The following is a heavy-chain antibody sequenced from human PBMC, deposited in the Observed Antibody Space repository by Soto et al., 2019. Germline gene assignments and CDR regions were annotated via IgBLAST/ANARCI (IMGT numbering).Heavy chain of an antibody. V-gene: IGHV3-23*01. CDR2: FRTSGDGGTT. D-gene: IGHD3-10*01. Sequence: GGSLRLSCAASGFTFSSYSMSWVRQAPGKGLEWVSGFRTSGDGGTTYYADSVKGRFTISRDNSKNMLFLQMNSLRAEDTAIYYCAKKVNSGPGSQYFDSWGQGTLVPVSS. CDR3: AKKVNSGPGSQYFDS. J-gene: IGHJ4*02. CDR1: GFTFSSYS.